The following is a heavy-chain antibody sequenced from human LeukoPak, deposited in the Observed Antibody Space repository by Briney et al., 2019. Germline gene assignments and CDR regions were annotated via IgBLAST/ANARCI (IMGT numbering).Heavy chain of an antibody. D-gene: IGHD2-2*02. CDR1: GFTFSGST. V-gene: IGHV3-73*01. CDR3: TPGGAISDY. Sequence: GGSLKLSCTVSGFTFSGSTMHWVRQASGKGLEWVGLIRSKANSYATAYAASVKGRFTISRDDSKNTAYLQMNSLKPDDTAVYYCTPGGAISDYWGQGTLVTVSS. CDR2: IRSKANSYAT. J-gene: IGHJ4*02.